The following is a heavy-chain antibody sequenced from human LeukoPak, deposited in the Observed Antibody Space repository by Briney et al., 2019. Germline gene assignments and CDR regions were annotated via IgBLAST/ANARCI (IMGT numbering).Heavy chain of an antibody. CDR2: IYYSGST. D-gene: IGHD1-26*01. J-gene: IGHJ4*02. V-gene: IGHV4-31*11. Sequence: SETLSLTCAVSGGSISSGGYSWSWIRQHPGKGLEWIGYIYYSGSTYYNPSLKSRVTISVDTSKNQFSLKLSSVTAADTAVYYCARRGPSGSYEDYWGQGTLVTVSS. CDR3: ARRGPSGSYEDY. CDR1: GGSISSGGYS.